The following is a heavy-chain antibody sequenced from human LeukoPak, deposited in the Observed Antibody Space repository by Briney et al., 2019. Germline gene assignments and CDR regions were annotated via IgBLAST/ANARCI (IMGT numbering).Heavy chain of an antibody. V-gene: IGHV5-51*01. CDR3: ARHLGRPNGFDI. J-gene: IGHJ3*02. CDR2: IHPGDSEI. Sequence: GESLKISCQGFGYRFSSYWLGWVRQMPGKGLKWMGLIHPGDSEIRYGPSFQGQVTISGDKSGNTAYLEWNTLKASDTATYYCARHLGRPNGFDIWGQGTIVTVSS. CDR1: GYRFSSYW. D-gene: IGHD3-16*01.